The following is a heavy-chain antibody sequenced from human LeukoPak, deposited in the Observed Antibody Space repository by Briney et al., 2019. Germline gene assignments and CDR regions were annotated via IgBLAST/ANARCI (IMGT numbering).Heavy chain of an antibody. D-gene: IGHD3-22*01. CDR2: MKEDESEA. V-gene: IGHV3-7*01. CDR3: AREGSGYYLDF. CDR1: GFTFGTYS. Sequence: PGGSLRLSCAASGFTFGTYSMSWVRQAPGKGPEWVASMKEDESEAYFVGSVKGRFTISRDNARNSLFLHMLTLRPEDTAVYYCAREGSGYYLDFWGQGTLVTVSS. J-gene: IGHJ4*02.